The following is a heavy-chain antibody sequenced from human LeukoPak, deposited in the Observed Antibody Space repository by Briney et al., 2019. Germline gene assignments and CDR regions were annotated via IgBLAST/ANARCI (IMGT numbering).Heavy chain of an antibody. Sequence: PGRSLRLSCAASGFTFSSYGMHWVRQAPGKGLEWVAVISYDGSNKYYADSVKGRFTISRDNSKNTLNLQMNSLRAEDTAVYYCAKDFNYGSGSYYDYWGQGTLVTVSS. J-gene: IGHJ4*02. D-gene: IGHD3-10*01. V-gene: IGHV3-30*18. CDR2: ISYDGSNK. CDR3: AKDFNYGSGSYYDY. CDR1: GFTFSSYG.